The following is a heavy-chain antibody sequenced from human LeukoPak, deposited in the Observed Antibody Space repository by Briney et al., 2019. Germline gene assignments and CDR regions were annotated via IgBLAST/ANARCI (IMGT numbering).Heavy chain of an antibody. D-gene: IGHD2-15*01. CDR3: ARMLVVAATGWFDP. CDR1: GFTFSSYS. Sequence: PGGSLRLPCAASGFTFSSYSMNWVRQPPGKGLEWIGYIYYSGSTNYNPSLKSRVTISVDTSKNQFSLKLSSVTAADTAVYYCARMLVVAATGWFDPWGQGTLVTVSS. CDR2: IYYSGST. V-gene: IGHV4-59*01. J-gene: IGHJ5*02.